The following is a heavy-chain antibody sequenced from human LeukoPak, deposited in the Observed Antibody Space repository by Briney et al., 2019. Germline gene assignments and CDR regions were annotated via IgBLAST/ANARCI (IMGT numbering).Heavy chain of an antibody. D-gene: IGHD3-10*01. CDR3: ARTLWFGELFLYFDY. CDR2: IIPIFGTA. J-gene: IGHJ4*02. Sequence: SVKVSCKASGYTFTSYYMHWVRQAPGQGLEWMGGIIPIFGTANYAQKFQGRVTITADESTSTAYMELSSLRSEDTAVYYCARTLWFGELFLYFDYWGQGTLVTVSS. V-gene: IGHV1-69*13. CDR1: GYTFTSYY.